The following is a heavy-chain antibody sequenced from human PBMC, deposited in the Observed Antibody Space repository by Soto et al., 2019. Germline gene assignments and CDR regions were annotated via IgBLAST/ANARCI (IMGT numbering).Heavy chain of an antibody. D-gene: IGHD5-18*01. Sequence: QVQLQESGPGLVKPSETLSLTCIVSGGSFSNYYWSWIRQPPGKGLEWIGYIYYSGSTNYNPSLTSRVTISVDKSKNQFSLKRSCVTAADTAVYYCARHRYSYGVYYFDYWGQGTLVTVSS. CDR2: IYYSGST. V-gene: IGHV4-59*08. CDR1: GGSFSNYY. CDR3: ARHRYSYGVYYFDY. J-gene: IGHJ4*02.